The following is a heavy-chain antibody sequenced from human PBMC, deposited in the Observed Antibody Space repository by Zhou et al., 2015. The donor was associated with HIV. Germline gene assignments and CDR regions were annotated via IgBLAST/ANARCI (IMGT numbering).Heavy chain of an antibody. V-gene: IGHV1-69*12. CDR3: ARDGSAGYCSSTSCLGGMDV. CDR2: IIPIFGTA. D-gene: IGHD2-2*01. J-gene: IGHJ6*02. Sequence: QVQLVQSGAEVKKPGSSVKVSCKASGGTFSSYAISWVRQAPGQGLEWMGGIIPIFGTANYAQKFQGRVTITADESTSTAYMELSSLRSEDTAVYYCARDGSAGYCSSTSCLGGMDVWGQGTTVTVSS. CDR1: GGTFSSYA.